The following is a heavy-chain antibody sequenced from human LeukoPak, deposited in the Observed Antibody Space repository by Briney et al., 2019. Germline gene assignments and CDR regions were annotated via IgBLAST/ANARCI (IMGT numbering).Heavy chain of an antibody. CDR3: GGGSYYYYFDY. CDR2: IYYSGST. J-gene: IGHJ4*02. V-gene: IGHV4-59*08. D-gene: IGHD1-26*01. Sequence: SETLSLTCTVSGGSISSYYWSWIRQPPGKGLEWIGYIYYSGSTNYNPSLKSRVTISVDTSKNQFSLKLSSVTAADTAVYYCGGGSYYYYFDYWGQGTLVTVSS. CDR1: GGSISSYY.